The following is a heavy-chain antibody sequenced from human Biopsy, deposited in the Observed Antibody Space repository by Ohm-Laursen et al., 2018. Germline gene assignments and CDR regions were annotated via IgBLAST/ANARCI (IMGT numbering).Heavy chain of an antibody. V-gene: IGHV4-39*01. CDR2: IYNTETT. CDR3: ARHPTGLWFDP. J-gene: IGHJ5*02. CDR1: GGSISSSTTYY. Sequence: TLSLTCTVSGGSISSSTTYYWAWLRQPPGKGLEWIGSIYNTETTFYNPSLKIRVTISVDTSTNQFSLKVSSVTAADTALYFCARHPTGLWFDPWGHGTLVTVSS.